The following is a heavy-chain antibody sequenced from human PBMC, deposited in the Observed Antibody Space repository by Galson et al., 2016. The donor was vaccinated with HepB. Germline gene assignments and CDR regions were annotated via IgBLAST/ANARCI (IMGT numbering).Heavy chain of an antibody. Sequence: PALVKPTQTLTLTCTFSGFSLTTTGAGVGWIRQPPGKALEWLAVIFWDDEKRFSPSLQHRLTITKDTSKNQVILTLTNMDPVDTATDYWAHTSTAWYMDYLDYSVDVWGEGSTVTVAA. V-gene: IGHV2-5*02. J-gene: IGHJ6*04. CDR3: AHTSTAWYMDYLDYSVDV. CDR2: IFWDDEK. CDR1: GFSLTTTGAG. D-gene: IGHD6-13*01.